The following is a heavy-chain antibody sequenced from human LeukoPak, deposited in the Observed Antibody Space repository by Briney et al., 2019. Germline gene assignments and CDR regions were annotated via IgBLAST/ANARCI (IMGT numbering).Heavy chain of an antibody. D-gene: IGHD3-10*01. CDR1: GGSFSGYY. Sequence: SETLSLTCAVYGGSFSGYYWSWIRQPPGKGLEWIGSIYHSGSTYYNPSLKSRVTISVDTSKNQFSLKLNSVTAADTAVYYCARGLWFGEFNLDYWGQGTLVIVSS. CDR2: IYHSGST. J-gene: IGHJ4*02. V-gene: IGHV4-34*01. CDR3: ARGLWFGEFNLDY.